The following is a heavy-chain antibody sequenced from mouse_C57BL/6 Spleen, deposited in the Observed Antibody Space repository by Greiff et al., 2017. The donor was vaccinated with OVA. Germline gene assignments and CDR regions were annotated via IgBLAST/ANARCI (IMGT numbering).Heavy chain of an antibody. J-gene: IGHJ2*01. CDR1: GFTFSSYA. Sequence: EVMLVESGGGLVKPGGSLKLSCAASGFTFSSYAMSWVRQTPEKRLEWVATISDGGSYTYYPDNVKGRFTISRDNAKNNLYLQMSHLKSEDTAMYYCARGITTVVRYFDYWGQGTTLTVSS. V-gene: IGHV5-4*03. CDR2: ISDGGSYT. CDR3: ARGITTVVRYFDY. D-gene: IGHD1-1*01.